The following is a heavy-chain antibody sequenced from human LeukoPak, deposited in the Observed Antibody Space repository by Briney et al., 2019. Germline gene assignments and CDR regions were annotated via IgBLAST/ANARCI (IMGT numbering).Heavy chain of an antibody. CDR2: VNGDGSTT. D-gene: IGHD5-12*01. J-gene: IGHJ4*02. CDR1: GFTFSRYW. V-gene: IGHV3-74*01. CDR3: AVKGGYNDLDAPFDY. Sequence: GGSPRLSCAASGFTFSRYWMHWVRQAPGKGLEWVSRVNGDGSTTTYADSVKGRFTISRDNAKNTLYLQMNSLRVEDTAVYYCAVKGGYNDLDAPFDYWGPGTLVTVSS.